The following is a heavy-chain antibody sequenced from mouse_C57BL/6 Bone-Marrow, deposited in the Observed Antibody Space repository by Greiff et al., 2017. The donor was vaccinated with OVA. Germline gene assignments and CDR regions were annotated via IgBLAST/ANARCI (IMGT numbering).Heavy chain of an antibody. J-gene: IGHJ2*01. CDR1: GYTFTSYG. V-gene: IGHV1-81*01. CDR3: ARSPLLCLDY. Sequence: QVQLKQSGAELARPGASVKLSCKASGYTFTSYGISWVKQRTGQGLEWIGEIYPRSGNTYYNEKFKGKATLTADKSSSTAYMELRSLTSGDSAVYFCARSPLLCLDYWGQGTTLTVSS. CDR2: IYPRSGNT. D-gene: IGHD2-1*01.